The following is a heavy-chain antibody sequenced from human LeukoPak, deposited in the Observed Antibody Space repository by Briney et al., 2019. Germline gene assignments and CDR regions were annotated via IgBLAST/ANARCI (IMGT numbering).Heavy chain of an antibody. J-gene: IGHJ5*02. CDR2: ISSSSSYI. Sequence: KPRGSLRLSCAASGFTFSSYSMNWVRQAPGKGLEWVSSISSSSSYIYYADSVKGLFTISRDNAKNSLYLQMNSLRAEDAAVYYCERRSGYGSTNWFDPWGQETLVTVSS. CDR1: GFTFSSYS. CDR3: ERRSGYGSTNWFDP. D-gene: IGHD3-10*01. V-gene: IGHV3-21*01.